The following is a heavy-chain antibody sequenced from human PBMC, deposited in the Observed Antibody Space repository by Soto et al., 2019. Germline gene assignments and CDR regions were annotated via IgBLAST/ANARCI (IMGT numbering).Heavy chain of an antibody. Sequence: SETLSLTCTVSGGSISSSSYYWGWIRQPPGKGLEWIGSIYYSGSTYYNPSLKSRVTISVDTSKNQFSLKLSSVTAADTAVYYCASTNILVVPSPILWWGQGTLVTVSS. CDR2: IYYSGST. CDR3: ASTNILVVPSPILW. J-gene: IGHJ4*02. CDR1: GGSISSSSYY. V-gene: IGHV4-39*01. D-gene: IGHD2-2*01.